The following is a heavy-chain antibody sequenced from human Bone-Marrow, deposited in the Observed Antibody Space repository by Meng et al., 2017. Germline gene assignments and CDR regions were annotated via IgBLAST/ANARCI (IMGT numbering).Heavy chain of an antibody. Sequence: GSLRLSCAASGFTFSSYNMHWVRQTPGEGLVWVSRINTDASITTYADSVKGRFTISRDEAKNTVYLQMNSLRAEDTAVYYCERDDDWVIFDHWGQGAMVTVSS. V-gene: IGHV3-74*03. D-gene: IGHD3-9*01. J-gene: IGHJ4*02. CDR1: GFTFSSYN. CDR2: INTDASIT. CDR3: ERDDDWVIFDH.